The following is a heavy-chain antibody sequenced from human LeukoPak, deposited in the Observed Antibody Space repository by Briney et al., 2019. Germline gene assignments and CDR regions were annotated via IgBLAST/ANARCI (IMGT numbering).Heavy chain of an antibody. CDR1: GGSMSGYY. D-gene: IGHD2-2*01. J-gene: IGHJ6*02. CDR2: IHYSGST. V-gene: IGHV4-59*01. Sequence: SETLSLTCTVSGGSMSGYYWTRIRQSPGKGLEWIGYIHYSGSTNYNPSLKSRVTISLDTSKSQFSLKLSSVTAADTAVYYCARADGTNYYYYGMDVWGQGTTVTVSS. CDR3: ARADGTNYYYYGMDV.